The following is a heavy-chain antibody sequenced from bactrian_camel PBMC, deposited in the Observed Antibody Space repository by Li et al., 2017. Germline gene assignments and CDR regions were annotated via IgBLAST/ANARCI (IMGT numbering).Heavy chain of an antibody. D-gene: IGHD3*01. CDR2: IARDGRT. J-gene: IGHJ4*01. CDR3: AAIVQRCYGLSVADFDY. CDR1: RYSRYC. V-gene: IGHV3S53*01. Sequence: HVQLVESGGGSVQAGGSLRLSCAASRYSRYCMGWFRQAPGKERELVADIARDGRTSYADSVKGRFAISQDRGKNTVYLQMNALKPEDSAMYYCAAIVQRCYGLSVADFDYWGQGTKVTVS.